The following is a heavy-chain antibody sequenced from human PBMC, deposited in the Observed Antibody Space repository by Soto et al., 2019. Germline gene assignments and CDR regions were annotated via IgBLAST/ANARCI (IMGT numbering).Heavy chain of an antibody. Sequence: PGGSLRLSCAASGYTFSSYSMNWVRQAPGKGLECVSSISSSSSYIYYADSVKGRFTISRDNAKNSLYLQMNSLRAEDTAFYYCARANIRVVVAPGAFDIWGQGTMVTVSS. D-gene: IGHD3-22*01. V-gene: IGHV3-21*01. CDR1: GYTFSSYS. CDR3: ARANIRVVVAPGAFDI. CDR2: ISSSSSYI. J-gene: IGHJ3*02.